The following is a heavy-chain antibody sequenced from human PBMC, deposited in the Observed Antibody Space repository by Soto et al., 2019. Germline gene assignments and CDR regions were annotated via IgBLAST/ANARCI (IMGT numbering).Heavy chain of an antibody. CDR3: ASPVIQLHEAPGY. CDR2: ISSSGSTI. Sequence: VGSLSLSCAASGFTFSDYYMSWIRQAPGKGLEWVSYISSSGSTIYYADSVKGRFTISRDNAKNSLYLQMNSLRAEDTAVYYCASPVIQLHEAPGYWGQGTLVTV. V-gene: IGHV3-11*01. D-gene: IGHD5-18*01. CDR1: GFTFSDYY. J-gene: IGHJ4*02.